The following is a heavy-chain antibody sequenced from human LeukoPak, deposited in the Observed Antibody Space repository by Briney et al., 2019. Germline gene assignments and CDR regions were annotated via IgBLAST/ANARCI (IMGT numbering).Heavy chain of an antibody. D-gene: IGHD5-24*01. CDR2: IYSGGST. J-gene: IGHJ4*02. Sequence: GRSLRLSCAASGFTVSSNYMSWVRQAPGKGLEWVSVIYSGGSTYSVESVRGRFTISRDNSKNTLYLQMNSLRAEDTATYYCAKGNREGYNQVFVNWGEGTLVTVSS. CDR3: AKGNREGYNQVFVN. V-gene: IGHV3-53*01. CDR1: GFTVSSNY.